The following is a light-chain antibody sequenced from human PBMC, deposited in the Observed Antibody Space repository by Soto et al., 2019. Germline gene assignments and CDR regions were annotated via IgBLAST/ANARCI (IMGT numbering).Light chain of an antibody. CDR3: ATWDDDVSGVV. V-gene: IGLV1-47*02. CDR2: SHN. CDR1: SSNIGRGF. J-gene: IGLJ2*01. Sequence: QSVLNQPPSASGTPGQNVTISCSGSSSNIGRGFVYWYQQLPGAAPKLLMYSHNIRPSGIPDRFSASTSGTSASLAISGLRAEDEADYHCATWDDDVSGVVFGGGTKLTGL.